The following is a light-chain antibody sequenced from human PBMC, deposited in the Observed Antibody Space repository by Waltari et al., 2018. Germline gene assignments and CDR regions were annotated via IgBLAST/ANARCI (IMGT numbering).Light chain of an antibody. Sequence: SYDLTQSPSVSVSPGQTARITCGGDSLGSKSVHWYQQKPPQAPMLVIYYDDVRPSGIPERFSGSKSGNTATLIISWVEAGDEADYYCQVWDRGADHVIFGGGTRLTVL. CDR2: YDD. CDR3: QVWDRGADHVI. J-gene: IGLJ2*01. V-gene: IGLV3-21*01. CDR1: SLGSKS.